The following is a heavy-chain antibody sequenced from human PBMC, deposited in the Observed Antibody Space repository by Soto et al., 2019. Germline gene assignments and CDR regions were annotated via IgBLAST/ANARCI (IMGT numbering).Heavy chain of an antibody. CDR1: GFTFSSFG. V-gene: IGHV3-30*18. CDR3: VKDIHFLGIWYFDL. D-gene: IGHD3-16*01. CDR2: ISYDGSDT. Sequence: EQLAESGGGVVQSGRSLRLSCEASGFTFSSFGMHWVRQAPGKGLEWVAVISYDGSDTYFADSVNGRFTISRDNSKNTVYLQMNSLRVEDTAVYYCVKDIHFLGIWYFDLWGRGSLVSVSS. J-gene: IGHJ2*01.